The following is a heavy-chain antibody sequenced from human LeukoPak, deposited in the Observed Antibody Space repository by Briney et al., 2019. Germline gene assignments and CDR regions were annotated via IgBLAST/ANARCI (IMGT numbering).Heavy chain of an antibody. D-gene: IGHD4-17*01. Sequence: SETLSLTCAVSGYSISSGYYWGWIRQPPGKGLEWIGSIYHSGSTYYNPSLESRVTISVDTSKNQFSLKLSSVTAADTAVYYCASFPYVTTVPVRPPWGQGTLVTVSS. CDR3: ASFPYVTTVPVRPP. J-gene: IGHJ5*02. CDR2: IYHSGST. CDR1: GYSISSGYY. V-gene: IGHV4-38-2*01.